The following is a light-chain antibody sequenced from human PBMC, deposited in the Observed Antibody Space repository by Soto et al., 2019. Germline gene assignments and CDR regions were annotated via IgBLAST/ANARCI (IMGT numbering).Light chain of an antibody. CDR1: QSVSSN. CDR3: QQYNNWTYT. Sequence: EIVMTQSPVTLSVSPGERATLSCRASQSVSSNLAWYQQKPGQAPRLLIYGASTRATGIPARFSGSGSGTEFTLTISSLQSADFAIYYCQQYNNWTYTFGQGTKLEIK. V-gene: IGKV3-15*01. CDR2: GAS. J-gene: IGKJ2*01.